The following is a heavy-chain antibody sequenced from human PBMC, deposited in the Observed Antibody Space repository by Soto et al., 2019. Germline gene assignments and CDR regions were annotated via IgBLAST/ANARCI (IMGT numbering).Heavy chain of an antibody. J-gene: IGHJ4*02. D-gene: IGHD1-26*01. Sequence: SETLSLTCTVSGGSLNSSSHYWSWIRQPPGKGLEWIGYIHYFGSTKYNPSLESRVVISVDTSKNQFSLKVPSVTAADTAIYFCARGGSYVGFDSWGQGARVTAPQ. CDR1: GGSLNSSSHY. CDR2: IHYFGST. CDR3: ARGGSYVGFDS. V-gene: IGHV4-61*01.